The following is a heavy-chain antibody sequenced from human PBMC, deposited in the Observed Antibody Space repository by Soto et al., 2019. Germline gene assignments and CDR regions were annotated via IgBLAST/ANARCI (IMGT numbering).Heavy chain of an antibody. Sequence: GGSLRLSCAASGFTFSSYSMNWVRQAPGKGLEWVSYISSSSSTIYYADSVKGRFTISRDNAKNSLYLQMNSLRDEDTAVYYCARDEIGSSWYKDYYYGMDVWGQGTTVTVSS. D-gene: IGHD6-13*01. CDR2: ISSSSSTI. CDR1: GFTFSSYS. J-gene: IGHJ6*02. V-gene: IGHV3-48*02. CDR3: ARDEIGSSWYKDYYYGMDV.